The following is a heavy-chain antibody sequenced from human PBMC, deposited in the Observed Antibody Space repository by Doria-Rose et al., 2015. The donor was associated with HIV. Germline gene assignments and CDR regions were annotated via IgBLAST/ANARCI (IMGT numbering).Heavy chain of an antibody. CDR2: IFSDDAR. CDR1: GVSLSSPGMG. V-gene: IGHV2-26*01. Sequence: QVTLKESGPVLVKPTETLTLTCTVSGVSLSSPGMGVSWIRQPPGKALEWLANIFSDDARSYKTYLKSRLTISRGTSKSQVVLTMTDMDPVDTATYYCARIKSSRWYHKYYFDFWGQGTLVIVSA. J-gene: IGHJ4*02. CDR3: ARIKSSRWYHKYYFDF. D-gene: IGHD6-13*01.